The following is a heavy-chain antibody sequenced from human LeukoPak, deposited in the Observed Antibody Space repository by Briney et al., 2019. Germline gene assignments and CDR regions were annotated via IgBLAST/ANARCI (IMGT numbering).Heavy chain of an antibody. D-gene: IGHD6-19*01. CDR2: IIPIFGTA. Sequence: ASVKVSCKASGGTFSSYAISWVRQAPGQGLEWMGGIIPIFGTANYAQKFQGRVTITADESTSTAYMELSSLRSEDTAEYYCARDVTAVADYYYMDVWGKGTTVTISS. V-gene: IGHV1-69*13. CDR3: ARDVTAVADYYYMDV. J-gene: IGHJ6*03. CDR1: GGTFSSYA.